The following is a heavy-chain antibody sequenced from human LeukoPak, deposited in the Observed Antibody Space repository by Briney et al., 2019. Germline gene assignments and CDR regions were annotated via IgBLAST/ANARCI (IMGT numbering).Heavy chain of an antibody. J-gene: IGHJ4*02. Sequence: KPSQTLSLTCTVSGGSISSGGYYWSWIRQHPGKGLEWIGYIYYSGSTYYNPSLKSRVTISVDTSKNQFSLKLSSVTAADTAVYYCARDLRYCSSTSCYSPNYFDYWGQGTLVTVSS. V-gene: IGHV4-31*03. D-gene: IGHD2-2*01. CDR3: ARDLRYCSSTSCYSPNYFDY. CDR2: IYYSGST. CDR1: GGSISSGGYY.